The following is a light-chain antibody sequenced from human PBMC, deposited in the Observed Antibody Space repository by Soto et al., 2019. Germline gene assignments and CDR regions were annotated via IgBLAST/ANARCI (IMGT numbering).Light chain of an antibody. V-gene: IGKV1-5*03. CDR3: QQYNSYWT. J-gene: IGKJ1*01. CDR1: QTISSS. CDR2: KAS. Sequence: DIQMTQSPSTLSASVGDRVTTTCRASQTISSSLAWYQQKPGEAPKVLIYKASNLESGVPSRFSGRGYGTEFTLTISSLQPDDFATYYCQQYNSYWTFGQGTKVDI.